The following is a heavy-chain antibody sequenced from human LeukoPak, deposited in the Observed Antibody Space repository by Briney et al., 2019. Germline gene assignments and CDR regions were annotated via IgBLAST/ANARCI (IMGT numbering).Heavy chain of an antibody. V-gene: IGHV4-34*01. Sequence: PSETLSLTCAVYGGSFSGYYWSWIRQPPGKGLEWIGEINHSGSTNYNPSLKSRVTISVDTSKNQFSLKLSSVTAVDTAVYYCARGRERYSSSWYPSPTPKYYFDYWGQGTLVTVSS. CDR2: INHSGST. D-gene: IGHD6-13*01. CDR3: ARGRERYSSSWYPSPTPKYYFDY. CDR1: GGSFSGYY. J-gene: IGHJ4*02.